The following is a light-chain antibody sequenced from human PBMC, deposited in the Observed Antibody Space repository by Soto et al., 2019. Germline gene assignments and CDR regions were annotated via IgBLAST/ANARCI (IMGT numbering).Light chain of an antibody. CDR3: SSYAASTYV. CDR1: SSDVGGYNY. CDR2: EVS. Sequence: LTQPPSASGAPGQSVTISCTGTSSDVGGYNYVSWYQQHPGKAPKLIIYEVSKRPSGVPDRFSGSKSGNTASLTVSGLQTEDEADYYCSSYAASTYVFGTGTKVTVL. V-gene: IGLV2-8*01. J-gene: IGLJ1*01.